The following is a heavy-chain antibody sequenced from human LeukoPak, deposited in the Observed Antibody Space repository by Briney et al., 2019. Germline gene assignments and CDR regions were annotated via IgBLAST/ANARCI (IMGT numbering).Heavy chain of an antibody. CDR2: ISGSGGST. V-gene: IGHV3-23*01. Sequence: QPGGSLRLSCAASGFTFSSYAMSWVRQAPGKGLEWVSAISGSGGSTYYADSVKGRFNISRDNSKSTLYLQMNSLRAEDTAVYYCATGYQYYDYYYMDVWGKGTTVTISS. CDR3: ATGYQYYDYYYMDV. J-gene: IGHJ6*03. D-gene: IGHD6-25*01. CDR1: GFTFSSYA.